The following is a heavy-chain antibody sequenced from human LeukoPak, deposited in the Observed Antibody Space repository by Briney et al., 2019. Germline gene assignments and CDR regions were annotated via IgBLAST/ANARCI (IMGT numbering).Heavy chain of an antibody. CDR3: ARDHRIAGLDP. D-gene: IGHD2-21*01. Sequence: PGGSLRLSCTASGFIFRTYTMNWVRQAPGKGLEWVSYISSSSGNIYYADSMKGRFTISRDNTKNLLYLQMNSLRAEDTAVYYCARDHRIAGLDPWGQGTLVTVSS. CDR1: GFIFRTYT. J-gene: IGHJ5*02. CDR2: ISSSSGNI. V-gene: IGHV3-21*04.